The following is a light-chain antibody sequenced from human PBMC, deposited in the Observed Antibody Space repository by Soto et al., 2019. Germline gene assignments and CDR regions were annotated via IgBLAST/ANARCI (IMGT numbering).Light chain of an antibody. J-gene: IGLJ2*01. CDR3: SSYTSGITYVI. CDR1: SNDVGGYSY. V-gene: IGLV2-14*01. CDR2: EVS. Sequence: QSALTQPASVSGSPGQSITISCTGGSNDVGGYSYVSWYQQVPGKAPKLMIYEVSNRPSGVSNRFSGSKSGNTASLTISGLQAEDEADYYCSSYTSGITYVIFGGGTKLTVL.